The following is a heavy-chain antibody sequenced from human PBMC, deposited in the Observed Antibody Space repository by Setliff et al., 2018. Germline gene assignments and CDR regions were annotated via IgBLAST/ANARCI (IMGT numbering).Heavy chain of an antibody. J-gene: IGHJ3*02. CDR3: AGSGWRGSLEAFDI. CDR2: SRDKPNRFTT. Sequence: GGSLRLSCAVSGFTFSDHYMDWVRQAPGKGLEWLGRSRDKPNRFTTEYAASVKGRFTISRDDSGNSLYLQMNSLRSEDTAIYYCAGSGWRGSLEAFDIWGQGTMVTVSS. V-gene: IGHV3-72*01. CDR1: GFTFSDHY. D-gene: IGHD1-26*01.